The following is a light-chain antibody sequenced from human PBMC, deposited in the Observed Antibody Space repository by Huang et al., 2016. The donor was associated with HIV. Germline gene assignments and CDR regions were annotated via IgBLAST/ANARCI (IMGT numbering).Light chain of an antibody. CDR1: QDINNF. CDR3: QQYYSYRT. V-gene: IGKV1-8*01. CDR2: AAS. Sequence: IRMTQSPSSLSASTGDRVNITCRASQDINNFLAWYQQKPGKAPNLLIYAASILETGVPSRFSGSGSGTEFNLSFSCLQSEDFATYYCQQYYSYRTFGQGTQVEIK. J-gene: IGKJ1*01.